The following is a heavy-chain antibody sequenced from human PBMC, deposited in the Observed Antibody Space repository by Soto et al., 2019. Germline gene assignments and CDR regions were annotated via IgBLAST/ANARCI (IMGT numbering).Heavy chain of an antibody. CDR2: ISPKGTYK. V-gene: IGHV3-11*06. J-gene: IGHJ4*02. CDR3: SRGGGGGLFDH. Sequence: QVQLVESGGGLVKPGGSLRRSCATSGFTFTDSYMTWIRQAPGKGLEFVSYISPKGTYKAYADSVTARFTISRDNTNNSLYLQRNSLRDEDTALYYCSRGGGGGLFDHWGQGAFVTVSS. D-gene: IGHD2-21*01. CDR1: GFTFTDSY.